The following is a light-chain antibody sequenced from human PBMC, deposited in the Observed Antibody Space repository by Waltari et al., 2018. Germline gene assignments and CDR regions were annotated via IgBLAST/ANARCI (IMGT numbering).Light chain of an antibody. V-gene: IGKV3-15*01. J-gene: IGKJ4*01. CDR3: QQYYNWPLT. CDR2: GAS. Sequence: ETVMTQSPGTLSVSPGDRVTLSCGASQTVYGELAWYQQKSGQTPRLLIYGASTRGTSIPARFSGSGSGTEFTLTISSLQSEDFGVYYCQQYYNWPLTFGGGTKVEIK. CDR1: QTVYGE.